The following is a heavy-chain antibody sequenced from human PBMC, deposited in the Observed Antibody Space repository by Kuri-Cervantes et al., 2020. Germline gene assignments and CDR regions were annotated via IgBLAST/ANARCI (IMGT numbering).Heavy chain of an antibody. Sequence: ASVKVSCKASGYTFTSYAMHWVRQAPGQRLEWMGWINAGNGNTKYSQKSQGRVTITRDTSASTAYMELSSLRSEDTAVYYCAIYSGYYYGPSPFDYWGQGTLVTVSS. CDR2: INAGNGNT. J-gene: IGHJ4*02. D-gene: IGHD3-22*01. CDR1: GYTFTSYA. CDR3: AIYSGYYYGPSPFDY. V-gene: IGHV1-3*01.